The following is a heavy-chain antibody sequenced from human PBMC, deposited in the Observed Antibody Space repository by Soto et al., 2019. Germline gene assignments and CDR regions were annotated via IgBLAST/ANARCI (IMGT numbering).Heavy chain of an antibody. CDR1: GFTVSSNF. CDR2: IYSGGNT. CDR3: ARARGNGWLDH. J-gene: IGHJ4*02. V-gene: IGHV3-66*01. D-gene: IGHD6-19*01. Sequence: EVQLVESGGGLVQPGGSLRLSCAASGFTVSSNFMSWVRQAPGKGLEWVSVIYSGGNTYYADSVKGRFTISRDNSNNTLSLQMNSLRAEDTAVYYCARARGNGWLDHWGQGTLVTVSS.